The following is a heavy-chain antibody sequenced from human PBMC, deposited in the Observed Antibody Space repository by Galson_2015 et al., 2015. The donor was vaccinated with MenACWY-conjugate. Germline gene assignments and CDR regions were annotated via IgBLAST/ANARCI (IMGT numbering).Heavy chain of an antibody. CDR2: IYPGDSDT. J-gene: IGHJ4*02. D-gene: IGHD6-6*01. V-gene: IGHV5-51*01. Sequence: QSGAEVKKPGESLQISCTGSGYTFPSNWIGWVRQMPGKGLEWMGIIYPGDSDTRYTPSFQGHVTISADKSINTAYLQWCSLEASATAMYYCARQGFGSSSLDYWGQGTLVTVSS. CDR1: GYTFPSNW. CDR3: ARQGFGSSSLDY.